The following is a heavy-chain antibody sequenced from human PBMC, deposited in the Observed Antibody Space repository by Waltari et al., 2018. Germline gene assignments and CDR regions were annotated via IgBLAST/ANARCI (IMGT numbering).Heavy chain of an antibody. Sequence: EVQLVESGGGLVQTGGSRRRPRSASVVTPRSEWMGWVRQAPGKGLEWVANIMTDGSEEYYVDSVRGRFTISRDNAKNSLFLQMNSLRPEDTAVYYCARDQWFAFDIWGQGTMVTVSS. D-gene: IGHD3-22*01. J-gene: IGHJ3*02. CDR3: ARDQWFAFDI. CDR1: VVTPRSEW. CDR2: IMTDGSEE. V-gene: IGHV3-7*01.